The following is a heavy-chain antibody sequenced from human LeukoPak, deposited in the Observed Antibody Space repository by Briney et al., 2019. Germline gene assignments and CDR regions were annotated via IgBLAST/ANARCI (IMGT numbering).Heavy chain of an antibody. CDR3: VRTSSTWYGDY. Sequence: GESLKISCKGPGYSFTSYWIAWVRQMPGKGLEWMGIVYPGESHIRYSPSFQGQVTISADKSISTAYLQWNSLRASDTAMYYCVRTSSTWYGDYWGQGTLVTVSS. CDR1: GYSFTSYW. V-gene: IGHV5-51*01. J-gene: IGHJ4*02. D-gene: IGHD6-13*01. CDR2: VYPGESHI.